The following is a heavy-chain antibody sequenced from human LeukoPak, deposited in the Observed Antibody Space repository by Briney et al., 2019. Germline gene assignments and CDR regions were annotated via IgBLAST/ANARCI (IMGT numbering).Heavy chain of an antibody. CDR1: GYTFTGYY. V-gene: IGHV1-2*02. Sequence: ASVKVSCKASGYTFTGYYMHWVRQAPGQGLEWMGWINPNSGGTNYAQKFQGRVTMTRDTSISTAYMELSRLRSDDTAVYYCARGAGVAAAGAYYFDYWGHGTLVTVS. D-gene: IGHD6-13*01. CDR3: ARGAGVAAAGAYYFDY. J-gene: IGHJ4*01. CDR2: INPNSGGT.